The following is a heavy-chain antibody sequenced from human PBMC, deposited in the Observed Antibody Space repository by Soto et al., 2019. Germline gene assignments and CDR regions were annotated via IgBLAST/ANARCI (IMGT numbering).Heavy chain of an antibody. CDR2: INAGSGNT. Sequence: QVPLVQSGAEVKKPGASVKVSCKASGYTFTTYPIHWVRQAPGQRLEWMGWINAGSGNTKYSQKFQGRVTLSRDTSASAAYMEVSSLRSEDTAVYYCATPIPFCVGEFGGCDFQHWGQGTLVTVSS. J-gene: IGHJ1*01. V-gene: IGHV1-3*01. CDR1: GYTFTTYP. CDR3: ATPIPFCVGEFGGCDFQH. D-gene: IGHD2-21*01.